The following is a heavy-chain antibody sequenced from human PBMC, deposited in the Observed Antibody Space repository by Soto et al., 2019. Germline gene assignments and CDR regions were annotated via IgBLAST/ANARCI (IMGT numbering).Heavy chain of an antibody. CDR2: ITHIGGT. D-gene: IGHD3-10*01. V-gene: IGHV4-34*01. J-gene: IGHJ1*01. CDR3: ARGSSSASWFLQH. CDR1: GGSFSGYF. Sequence: QVQLHQWGAGLLTPSETLSLTCDVSGGSFSGYFWSWIRQSPGKGLEWIGEITHIGGTNYNPSLKSRVTISVDNSKNQFSLKVISVTAADTGVYYCARGSSSASWFLQHWGQGTPVIVSS.